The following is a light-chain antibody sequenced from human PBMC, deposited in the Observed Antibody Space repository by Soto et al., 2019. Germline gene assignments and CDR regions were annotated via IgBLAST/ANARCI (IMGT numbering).Light chain of an antibody. J-gene: IGLJ1*01. CDR1: SGHSSYA. V-gene: IGLV4-69*01. Sequence: QPVLTQSPSASASLGASVKLTCTLSSGHSSYAIAWHQQQPEKGPRYLMKLNSDGSHTKGDGIPDRFSGSSSGAERYLTISSLQSEDEADYYCQTWDTGTWDTGIHVFGAGTKLTVL. CDR3: QTWDTGTWDTGIHV. CDR2: LNSDGSH.